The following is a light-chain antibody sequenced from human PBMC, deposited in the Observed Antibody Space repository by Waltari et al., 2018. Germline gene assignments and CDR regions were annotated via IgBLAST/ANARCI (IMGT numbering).Light chain of an antibody. CDR3: HQYYIAPYT. Sequence: DIVMTQSPDSLAVSMGERATINRKSSQCVLSSPNNKNYLGWYQKKQVQPPKLLIYWASTRESGVPDRFSGSGSGTDFTLTISSLQAEDVAVYYCHQYYIAPYTFGQGTKLDIK. CDR2: WAS. CDR1: QCVLSSPNNKNY. V-gene: IGKV4-1*01. J-gene: IGKJ2*01.